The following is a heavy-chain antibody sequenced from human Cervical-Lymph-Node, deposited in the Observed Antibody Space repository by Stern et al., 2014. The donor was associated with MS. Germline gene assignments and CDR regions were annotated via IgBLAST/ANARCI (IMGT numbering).Heavy chain of an antibody. CDR1: GHTLTELS. J-gene: IGHJ6*02. CDR3: ATGLYYYYGMDV. V-gene: IGHV1-24*01. CDR2: FDPEDGEP. Sequence: VQLVESGAEVKKPGASVKLSCKVTGHTLTELSIHWVRQAPGKGIEWMGGFDPEDGEPIYAQKVQGRVIMTEDTSTDTAYMELSSLRSDDTAVYYCATGLYYYYGMDVWGQGTTVTVSS.